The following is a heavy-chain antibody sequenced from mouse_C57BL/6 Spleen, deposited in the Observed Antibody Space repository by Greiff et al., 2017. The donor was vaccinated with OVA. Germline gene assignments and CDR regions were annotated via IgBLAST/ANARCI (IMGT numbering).Heavy chain of an antibody. V-gene: IGHV3-6*01. J-gene: IGHJ1*03. D-gene: IGHD2-4*01. CDR1: GYSITSGYY. Sequence: EVHLVESGPGLVKPSQSLSLTCSVTGYSITSGYYWNWIRQFPGNKLEWMGYISYDGSNNYNPSLKNRISITRDTSKNQFFLKLNSVTTEDTATYYCARKVYYDYDWYFDVWGTGTTVTVSS. CDR2: ISYDGSN. CDR3: ARKVYYDYDWYFDV.